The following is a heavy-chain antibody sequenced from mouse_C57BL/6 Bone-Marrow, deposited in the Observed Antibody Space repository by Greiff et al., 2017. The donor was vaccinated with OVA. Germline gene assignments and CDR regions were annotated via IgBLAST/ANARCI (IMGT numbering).Heavy chain of an antibody. Sequence: VQLKESGPELVKPGASVKIPCKASGYTFTDYNMDWVKQSHGKSLEWIGDINPNNGGTIYNQKFKGKAKLTVDKSYSTAYMELRSLTSEDTAVYYSARIYGSSYVYYIDYWGQGTTLTVSS. CDR2: INPNNGGT. D-gene: IGHD1-1*01. CDR3: ARIYGSSYVYYIDY. CDR1: GYTFTDYN. J-gene: IGHJ2*01. V-gene: IGHV1-18*01.